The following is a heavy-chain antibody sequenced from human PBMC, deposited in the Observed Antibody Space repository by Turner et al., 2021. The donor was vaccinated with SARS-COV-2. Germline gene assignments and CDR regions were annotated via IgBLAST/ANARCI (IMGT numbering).Heavy chain of an antibody. Sequence: QLQLQESGPGLVKPSETLSLTCTVSGGSISSSSYYWGWIRQPPGKGLEWIGNIYYSGITYYNPSLKSRVTISVDTSKNQFSLKLSSVTAAETAVYYCARLMDSIDYYYGMDVWGQGTTVTVSS. J-gene: IGHJ6*02. CDR1: GGSISSSSYY. V-gene: IGHV4-39*01. CDR3: ARLMDSIDYYYGMDV. CDR2: IYYSGIT. D-gene: IGHD2-2*03.